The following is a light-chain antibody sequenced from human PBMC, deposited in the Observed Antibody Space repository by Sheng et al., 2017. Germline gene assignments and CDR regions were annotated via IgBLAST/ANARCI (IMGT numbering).Light chain of an antibody. CDR3: QQTKTFPLT. CDR1: QNIDYW. J-gene: IGKJ4*01. V-gene: IGKV1-12*01. Sequence: DIQMTQSPSSVSASVGGSVTITCRASQNIDYWLAWYHQRPGRAPKLLIFGASSLQNEVPSRFRGSGSGTEFTLTISRLQLEDVGIYFCQQTKTFPLTFGGVTTVDI. CDR2: GAS.